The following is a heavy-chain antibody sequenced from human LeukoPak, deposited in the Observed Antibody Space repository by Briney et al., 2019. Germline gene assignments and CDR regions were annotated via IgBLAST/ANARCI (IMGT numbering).Heavy chain of an antibody. V-gene: IGHV1-18*01. J-gene: IGHJ6*03. CDR2: ISAYNGNT. Sequence: GASVKLSCKASGYTFTSYGISWGRQAPGQGLEWMGWISAYNGNTNYAQKLQGRVTMTTDTSTSTAYMELRSLRSDDTAVYYCARDPHMTTPYYYYMDVGGKGTTVTVSS. CDR3: ARDPHMTTPYYYYMDV. D-gene: IGHD4-11*01. CDR1: GYTFTSYG.